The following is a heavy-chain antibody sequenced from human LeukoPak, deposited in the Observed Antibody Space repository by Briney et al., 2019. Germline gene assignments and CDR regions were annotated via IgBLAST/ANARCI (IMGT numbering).Heavy chain of an antibody. J-gene: IGHJ6*02. CDR2: IYPGDSDT. CDR1: GYSFTSYW. V-gene: IGHV5-51*01. D-gene: IGHD2-2*01. CDR3: ARTLGYCSSTSCPGPYYYYGMDV. Sequence: GESLKISCKGSGYSFTSYWIGWVRQMPGKGLEWMGIIYPGDSDTRYSPSFQGQVTISADKSISTAYLQWSSLKASDTAMYYCARTLGYCSSTSCPGPYYYYGMDVWGQGTTVTVSS.